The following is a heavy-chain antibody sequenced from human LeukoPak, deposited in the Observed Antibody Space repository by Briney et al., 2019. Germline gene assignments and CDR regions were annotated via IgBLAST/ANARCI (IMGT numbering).Heavy chain of an antibody. V-gene: IGHV3-7*03. D-gene: IGHD5-18*01. CDR2: IKPDGSEK. Sequence: PGGSLRLSCAASGFTFSTYWMGWVRQAPGKGLEWVAKIKPDGSEKDHVGSVKGRFTISRDNADNSLYLQMNSLRAEDTALYYCAKDSSYGFATFDAWGQGALVTVSS. CDR1: GFTFSTYW. J-gene: IGHJ4*02. CDR3: AKDSSYGFATFDA.